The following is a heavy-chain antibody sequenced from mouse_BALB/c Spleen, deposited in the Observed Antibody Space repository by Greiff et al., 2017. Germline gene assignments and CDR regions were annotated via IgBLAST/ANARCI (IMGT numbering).Heavy chain of an antibody. CDR3: ARDRRYGNR. Sequence: VKLVASGGGLVQPGGSLKLSCAASGFTFSSYGMSWVRQTPDKRLELVATINSNGGSTYYPDSVKGRFTISRDNAKNTLYLQMSSLKAEDTAMYYCARDRRYGNRWGQGTLVTVSA. CDR2: INSNGGST. V-gene: IGHV5-6-3*01. J-gene: IGHJ3*02. CDR1: GFTFSSYG. D-gene: IGHD2-10*02.